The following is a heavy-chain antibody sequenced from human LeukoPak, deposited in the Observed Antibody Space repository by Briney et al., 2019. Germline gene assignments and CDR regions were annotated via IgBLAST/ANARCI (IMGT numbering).Heavy chain of an antibody. V-gene: IGHV4-39*01. J-gene: IGHJ4*01. CDR2: FYYGGST. D-gene: IGHD6-19*01. Sequence: PSETLSLTCTVSGASISSGAYSWGWVRQPPGKGLEWIGSFYYGGSTSYNASLKTRVNISVDTPKNQLSLRLNSVTAADTSVYYCAALAVAVTSEGYWGQGSLIIVSS. CDR3: AALAVAVTSEGY. CDR1: GASISSGAYS.